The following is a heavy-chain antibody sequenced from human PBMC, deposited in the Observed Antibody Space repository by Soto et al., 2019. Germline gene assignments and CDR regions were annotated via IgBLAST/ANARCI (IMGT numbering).Heavy chain of an antibody. J-gene: IGHJ4*02. CDR1: GGTFSSYA. D-gene: IGHD4-17*01. CDR3: ARGLRRGFGDYTFFDY. Sequence: SVKVSCKAAGGTFSSYAISWVRQAPGQGLEWMGGIIPIFGTANYAQKFRGRVTITADESTSTAYMELSSLRSEDTAVYYCARGLRRGFGDYTFFDYWGQGTLVTVSS. CDR2: IIPIFGTA. V-gene: IGHV1-69*13.